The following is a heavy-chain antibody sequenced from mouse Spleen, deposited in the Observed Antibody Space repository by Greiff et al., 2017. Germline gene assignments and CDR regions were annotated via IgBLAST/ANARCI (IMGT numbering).Heavy chain of an antibody. V-gene: IGHV5-6-5*01. CDR2: ISSGGST. CDR1: GFTFSSYA. J-gene: IGHJ3*01. D-gene: IGHD2-1*01. Sequence: EVQLVESGGGLVKPGGSLKLSCAASGFTFSSYAMSWVRQTPEKRLEWVASISSGGSTYYPDSVKGRFTISRDNARNILYLQMSSLRSEDTAMYYCAREDGNSAWFAYWGQGTLVTVSA. CDR3: AREDGNSAWFAY.